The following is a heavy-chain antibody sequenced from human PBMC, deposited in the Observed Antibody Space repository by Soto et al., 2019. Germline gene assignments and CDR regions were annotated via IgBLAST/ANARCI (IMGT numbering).Heavy chain of an antibody. Sequence: EVQLVEAGGGLVQPGGSLRLSCEISGFTMSSFWMSWVRQAPGKGLEWVANIKEDGTEKNYVDSVKGRFTISRDDARNSLYLKMNSLRVEDTAVYYCARHGKLRYSDWLSQSIDFWGQGTPVTVS. V-gene: IGHV3-7*01. J-gene: IGHJ4*02. CDR2: IKEDGTEK. D-gene: IGHD3-9*01. CDR1: GFTMSSFW. CDR3: ARHGKLRYSDWLSQSIDF.